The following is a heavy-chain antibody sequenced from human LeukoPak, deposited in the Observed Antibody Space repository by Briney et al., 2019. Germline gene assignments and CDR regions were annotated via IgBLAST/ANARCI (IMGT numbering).Heavy chain of an antibody. V-gene: IGHV4-59*01. CDR3: ATLAAAGTNFDY. Sequence: SETLSLTCTVSGGSISSYYWSWIRQPPGKGLEWIGYIYYSGSTKYNPSLKSRVTISVDTSKNQFSLKLSSVTAADTAVYYCATLAAAGTNFDYWGQGTLVTVSS. CDR2: IYYSGST. D-gene: IGHD6-13*01. CDR1: GGSISSYY. J-gene: IGHJ4*02.